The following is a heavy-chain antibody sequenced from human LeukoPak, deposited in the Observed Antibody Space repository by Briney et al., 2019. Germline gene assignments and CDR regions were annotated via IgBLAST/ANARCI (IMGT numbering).Heavy chain of an antibody. V-gene: IGHV1-24*01. CDR2: FDPEDGET. D-gene: IGHD5-18*01. CDR1: GYTLTELP. J-gene: IGHJ4*02. CDR3: ATGGVDTAMVTGVY. Sequence: ASVKVSCKVSGYTLTELPMHWVRQAPGKGIEWMGGFDPEDGETIYAQKFQGRVTMTEDTSTDTAYMELSSLRSEDTAVYYCATGGVDTAMVTGVYWGQGTLVTVSS.